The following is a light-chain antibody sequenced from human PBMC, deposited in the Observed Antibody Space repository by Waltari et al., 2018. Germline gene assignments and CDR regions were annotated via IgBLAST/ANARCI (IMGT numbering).Light chain of an antibody. Sequence: DIVMTQSPDSLAVSLGERATIKCKSSQSVLHSSNNKNYLAWYQQKPGQPPKLLIYWASTRESGVPDRFSGSGSGTDFTLTISSLQAEDVAVYYCQQYYSTLPITFGQGTRLEIK. J-gene: IGKJ5*01. V-gene: IGKV4-1*01. CDR2: WAS. CDR1: QSVLHSSNNKNY. CDR3: QQYYSTLPIT.